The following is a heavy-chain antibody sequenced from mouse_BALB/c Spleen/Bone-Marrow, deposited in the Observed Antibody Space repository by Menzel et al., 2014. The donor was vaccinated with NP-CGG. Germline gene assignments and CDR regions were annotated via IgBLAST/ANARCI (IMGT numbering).Heavy chain of an antibody. CDR1: GYAFSSYW. CDR3: ARDDGFAY. CDR2: IYPGDGDT. Sequence: LQESGAELVRPGSSVKISCKASGYAFSSYWMNWVKQRPGQGLEWIGQIYPGDGDTNYNGKFKGKATLTADKSSSTAYMQLSSLTSEDPAVYFCARDDGFAYWGQGTLVTVSA. D-gene: IGHD2-12*01. J-gene: IGHJ3*01. V-gene: IGHV1-80*01.